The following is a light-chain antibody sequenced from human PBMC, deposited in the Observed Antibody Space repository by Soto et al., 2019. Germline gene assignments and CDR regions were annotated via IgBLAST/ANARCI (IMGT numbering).Light chain of an antibody. CDR1: SSDVGGYNY. J-gene: IGLJ2*01. Sequence: QSVLTQPPSASGSPGQSVTISCTGTSSDVGGYNYVSWYQQHPGKAPKLMIYEVSKRPSGVPDRFSGSKSGNTASLTVSGLQHEDEADYYCSSYAGSNNVVFGGGTQLTVL. CDR2: EVS. CDR3: SSYAGSNNVV. V-gene: IGLV2-8*01.